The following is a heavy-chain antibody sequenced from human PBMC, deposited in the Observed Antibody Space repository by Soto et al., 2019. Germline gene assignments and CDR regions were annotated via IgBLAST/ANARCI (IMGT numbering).Heavy chain of an antibody. CDR2: INAGNGNT. Sequence: ASVNVSCKASGYTFTSYAMHWVRQAPGQRLEWMGWINAGNGNTKYSQKFQGRVTITRDTSASTAYMELSSLRSEDTAVYYCARDAHSFGYSSGWYNYYYYYTDVWGKGTTVTVSS. CDR3: ARDAHSFGYSSGWYNYYYYYTDV. CDR1: GYTFTSYA. J-gene: IGHJ6*03. V-gene: IGHV1-3*01. D-gene: IGHD6-19*01.